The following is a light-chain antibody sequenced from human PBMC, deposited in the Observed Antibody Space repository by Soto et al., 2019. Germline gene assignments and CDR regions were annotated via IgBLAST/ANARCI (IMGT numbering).Light chain of an antibody. CDR1: QDISGY. J-gene: IGKJ3*01. Sequence: DIQMTQSPSSVSASVGDRVTITCRTSQDISGYLHWFQQKPGKAPKLLISGAFALQSGVQSRFSSSGVGTVFILTISSLQLGDFATYYCQQAKTYPRTFGPG. V-gene: IGKV1-12*01. CDR3: QQAKTYPRT. CDR2: GAF.